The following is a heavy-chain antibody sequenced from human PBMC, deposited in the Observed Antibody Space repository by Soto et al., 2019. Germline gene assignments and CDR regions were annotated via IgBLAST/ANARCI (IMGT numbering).Heavy chain of an antibody. CDR3: AKGGATYGLLTHDY. D-gene: IGHD3-9*01. V-gene: IGHV3-23*01. CDR2: LTGSSGVT. CDR1: GFTFSNFA. Sequence: EVQLLESGGGLVQPGGSLRLSCVVSGFTFSNFAMSWVRQAPGKGLEWVSTLTGSSGVTYYADSVKGRFAISRDNSRNTLSLQMNSLTAEDTAVYYCAKGGATYGLLTHDYWDQGTRVTVSS. J-gene: IGHJ4*02.